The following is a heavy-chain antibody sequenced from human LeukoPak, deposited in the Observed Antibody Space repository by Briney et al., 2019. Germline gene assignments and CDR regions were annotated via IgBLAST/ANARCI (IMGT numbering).Heavy chain of an antibody. V-gene: IGHV4-4*07. Sequence: SETLCLTCADSGGSINSYYWSWIRQPAGKRLEWIGRIYSSGSTNYNPSLKSRVSMSVDTSKNQFSLKLTSVTAADTAVYYCARGGKATVVTMWGQGILVTVSP. CDR1: GGSINSYY. CDR3: ARGGKATVVTM. D-gene: IGHD4-23*01. CDR2: IYSSGST. J-gene: IGHJ4*02.